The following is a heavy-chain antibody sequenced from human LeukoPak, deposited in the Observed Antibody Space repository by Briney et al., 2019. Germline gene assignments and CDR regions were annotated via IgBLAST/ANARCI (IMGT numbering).Heavy chain of an antibody. J-gene: IGHJ6*02. CDR1: GFTFSNYA. V-gene: IGHV3-30-3*01. CDR2: ISYDGSNK. D-gene: IGHD2-2*01. CDR3: ARDRTYPQDYYYGMDV. Sequence: GGSLRLSCAASGFTFSNYAMHWVRQAPGKGLEWVAVISYDGSNKYYADSVKGRFTISRDNSNNTLYVQMNSLRAEDTAVYYCARDRTYPQDYYYGMDVWGQGTTVTVSS.